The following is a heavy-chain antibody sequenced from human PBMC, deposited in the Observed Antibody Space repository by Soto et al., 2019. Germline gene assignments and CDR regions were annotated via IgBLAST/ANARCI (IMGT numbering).Heavy chain of an antibody. J-gene: IGHJ4*02. CDR3: AQTPIGYCSSTSCYEYYFDY. V-gene: IGHV4-31*03. Sequence: SETLSLTCTVSGVSISSGGYYWSWIRQHPGKGLEWIGYIYYSGSTYYNPSLKSRVTISVDTSKNQFSLKLSSVTAADTAVYYCAQTPIGYCSSTSCYEYYFDYWGQGTLVTVSS. CDR2: IYYSGST. D-gene: IGHD2-2*01. CDR1: GVSISSGGYY.